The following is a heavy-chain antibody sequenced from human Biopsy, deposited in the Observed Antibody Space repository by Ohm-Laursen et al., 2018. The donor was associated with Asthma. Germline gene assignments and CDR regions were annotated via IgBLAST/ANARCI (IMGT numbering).Heavy chain of an antibody. Sequence: QTLTLTCTVSYGSITSGGYYWTWIRQHPGKGLEWIGFIYYSGSTYYNPSLKSRVSISIDTSKNQFSLKLSSVTAADTAVYYCARAQDYYDSRGYYRSFDCWGQGTLVTVSS. J-gene: IGHJ4*02. CDR2: IYYSGST. CDR1: YGSITSGGYY. V-gene: IGHV4-31*03. D-gene: IGHD3-22*01. CDR3: ARAQDYYDSRGYYRSFDC.